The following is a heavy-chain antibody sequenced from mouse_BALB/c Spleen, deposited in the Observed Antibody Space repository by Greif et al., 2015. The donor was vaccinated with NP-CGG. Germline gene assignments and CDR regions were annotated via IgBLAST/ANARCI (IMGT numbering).Heavy chain of an antibody. CDR2: SRNKANDYTT. CDR1: GFTFSDFY. Sequence: EVMLVESGGGLVQPGGSLRLSCATSGFTFSDFYMEWVRQPPGKRLEWIAASRNKANDYTTEYSASVKGRFIVSRDTSQSILYLQMNALRAEDTAIYYCARDYYGSSYWYFDVWGAGTTVTVSP. V-gene: IGHV7-1*02. CDR3: ARDYYGSSYWYFDV. J-gene: IGHJ1*01. D-gene: IGHD1-1*01.